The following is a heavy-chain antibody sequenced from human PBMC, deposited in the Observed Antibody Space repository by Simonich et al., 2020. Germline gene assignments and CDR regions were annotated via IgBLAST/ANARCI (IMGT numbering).Heavy chain of an antibody. D-gene: IGHD3-9*01. CDR3: ASDGAYDTVVTGAY. J-gene: IGHJ4*02. CDR1: GFTFSSYE. V-gene: IGHV3-48*03. Sequence: EVQLVESGGGLVQPGGSLRLSCAASGFTFSSYEMNWVRQAPVKGREWVSYSSSSCSTIYYADSVKGRFTISRDNAKNSLYLQMNSLRAEDTAVYYCASDGAYDTVVTGAYWGQGTLVTVSS. CDR2: SSSSCSTI.